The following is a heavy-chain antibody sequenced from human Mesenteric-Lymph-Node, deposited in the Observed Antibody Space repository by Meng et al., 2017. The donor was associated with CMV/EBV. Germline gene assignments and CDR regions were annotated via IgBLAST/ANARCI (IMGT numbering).Heavy chain of an antibody. D-gene: IGHD3-22*01. CDR2: INTSGGGT. J-gene: IGHJ4*02. CDR3: AKAPPFYFYDSSGYPRTPFDY. CDR1: RFTFDNYA. Sequence: GESLKISCAASRFTFDNYAMSWVRQAPGKGLEWVSTINTSGGGTYYADSVKGRFIISRDNSKNTLYLQMSSLSADDTAVYYCAKAPPFYFYDSSGYPRTPFDYWGQGTLVTVSS. V-gene: IGHV3-23*01.